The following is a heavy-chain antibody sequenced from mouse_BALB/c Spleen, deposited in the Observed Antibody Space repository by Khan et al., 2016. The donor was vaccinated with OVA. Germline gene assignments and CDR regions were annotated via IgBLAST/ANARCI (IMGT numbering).Heavy chain of an antibody. D-gene: IGHD2-10*01. CDR3: ARPPYFSYVMAY. CDR1: GYTFTNYG. CDR2: INTYTGEP. Sequence: QIQLVQSGPELKKPGETVKISCKASGYTFTNYGTNWVKQAPGKGLKWMGWINTYTGEPTYADDFKGRFAFSLETSASTAYLQINNLKNEDTATYFCARPPYFSYVMAYWGQGTSVTVSS. J-gene: IGHJ4*01. V-gene: IGHV9-3-1*01.